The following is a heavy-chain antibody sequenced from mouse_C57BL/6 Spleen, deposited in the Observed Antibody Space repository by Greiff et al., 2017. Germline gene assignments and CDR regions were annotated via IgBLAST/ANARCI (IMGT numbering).Heavy chain of an antibody. CDR2: IYPNNGGN. CDR3: ERGDNSNYFDC. V-gene: IGHV1-34*01. Sequence: VQLQQSGPELVKPGASVKMSCKASGSTFTDYYMHWVKQSHGKSLEWIGYIYPNNGGNGYNQKFKGKATLTVDDSSSTAYMELRSLTSENSAVYYGERGDNSNYFDCWGQGTTLTVAS. J-gene: IGHJ2*01. D-gene: IGHD2-5*01. CDR1: GSTFTDYY.